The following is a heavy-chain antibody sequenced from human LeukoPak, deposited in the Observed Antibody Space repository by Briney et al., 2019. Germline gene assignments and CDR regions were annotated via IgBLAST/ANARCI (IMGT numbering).Heavy chain of an antibody. D-gene: IGHD6-19*01. V-gene: IGHV3-23*01. CDR3: AKDSYSSGWYESGSSPYYYYGMDV. CDR1: GFTFSSYA. Sequence: HSGGSLRLSCAASGFTFSSYAMSWVRQAPGKGLEWVSAISGSGGSTYYADSVKGRFTISRDNSKNTLYLQMNSLRAEDTAVYYCAKDSYSSGWYESGSSPYYYYGMDVWGQGTTVTVSS. J-gene: IGHJ6*02. CDR2: ISGSGGST.